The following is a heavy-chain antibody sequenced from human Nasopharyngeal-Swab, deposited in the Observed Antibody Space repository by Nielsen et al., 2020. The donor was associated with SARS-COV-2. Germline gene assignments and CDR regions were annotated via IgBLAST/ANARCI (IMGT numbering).Heavy chain of an antibody. Sequence: GGPLRLSCAASGFTFSSYEMNWVRQAPGKGLEWVSYISSSGSTIYYADSVKGRFTISRDNPKNSLYLQMNSLRAEDTAVYYCARALSDSSGYYSFLDYWGQGTLVTVSS. V-gene: IGHV3-48*03. CDR2: ISSSGSTI. J-gene: IGHJ4*02. CDR3: ARALSDSSGYYSFLDY. CDR1: GFTFSSYE. D-gene: IGHD3-22*01.